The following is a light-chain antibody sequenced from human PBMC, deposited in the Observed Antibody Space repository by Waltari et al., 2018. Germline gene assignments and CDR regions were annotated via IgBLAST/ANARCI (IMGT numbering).Light chain of an antibody. V-gene: IGLV3-19*01. Sequence: SSELTQDPAVSVALGQTVRITCQGDSLRQSFASWYQPKPGQAPVLVVFGVGNRPSGIPDRFSGSNSGNTAFLTITGAQADDEADYYCNSRDISGNHWVFGGGTRLTVL. J-gene: IGLJ3*02. CDR1: SLRQSF. CDR3: NSRDISGNHWV. CDR2: GVG.